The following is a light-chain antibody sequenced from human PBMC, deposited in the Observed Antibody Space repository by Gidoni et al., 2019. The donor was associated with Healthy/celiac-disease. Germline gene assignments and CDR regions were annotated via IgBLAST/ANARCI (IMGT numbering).Light chain of an antibody. CDR3: QQYGSSPPRYT. CDR1: QSVSSSY. V-gene: IGKV3-20*01. CDR2: GAS. J-gene: IGKJ2*01. Sequence: PGERATLSCRASQSVSSSYLAWYQQKPGQAPRLLIYGASSRATGIPDRFSGSGSGTDFTLTISRLEPEDFAVYYCQQYGSSPPRYTFGQGTKLEIK.